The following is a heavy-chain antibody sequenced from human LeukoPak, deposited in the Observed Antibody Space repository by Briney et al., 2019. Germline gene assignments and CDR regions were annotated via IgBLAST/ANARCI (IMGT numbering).Heavy chain of an antibody. CDR1: GGSLTSSNQY. D-gene: IGHD4-17*01. CDR2: INHSGST. Sequence: PSETLSLTCSVVGGSLTSSNQYWSWIRQPPGKGLEWIGEINHSGSTNYNPSLKSRVTISVDTSKNQFSLKLSSVTAADTAVYYCARANDYAHDYWGQGTLVTVSS. CDR3: ARANDYAHDY. V-gene: IGHV4-39*07. J-gene: IGHJ4*02.